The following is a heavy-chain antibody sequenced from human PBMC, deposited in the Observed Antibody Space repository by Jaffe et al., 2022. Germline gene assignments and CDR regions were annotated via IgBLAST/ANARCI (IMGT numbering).Heavy chain of an antibody. CDR3: AVDPRGVLTGYYIP. J-gene: IGHJ5*02. D-gene: IGHD3-9*01. CDR1: GGSISSYY. CDR2: IYYSGST. V-gene: IGHV4-59*01. Sequence: QVQLQESGPGLVKPSETLSLTCTVSGGSISSYYWSWIRQPPGKGLEWIGYIYYSGSTNYNPSLKSRVTISVDTSKNQFSLKLSSVTAADTAVYYCAVDPRGVLTGYYIPWGQGTLVTVSS.